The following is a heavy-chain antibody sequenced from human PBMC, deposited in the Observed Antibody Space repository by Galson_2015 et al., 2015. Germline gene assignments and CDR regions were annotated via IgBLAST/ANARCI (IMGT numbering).Heavy chain of an antibody. CDR3: ARGWEMATTPFDY. CDR2: IYYSGST. J-gene: IGHJ4*02. V-gene: IGHV4-59*01. CDR1: GGSISSYY. Sequence: SETLSLTCTVSGGSISSYYWSWIRQPPGKGLEWIGYIYYSGSTNYNPSLKSRVTISVDTSKNQFSLKLSSVTAADTAVYYCARGWEMATTPFDYWGQGTLVTVSS. D-gene: IGHD5-24*01.